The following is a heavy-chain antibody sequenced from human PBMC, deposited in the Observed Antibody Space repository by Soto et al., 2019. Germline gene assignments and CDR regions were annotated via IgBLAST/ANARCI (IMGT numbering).Heavy chain of an antibody. CDR3: ARYQTYNWFEP. Sequence: GESLKISCKGSVYSFTSYCIGWLRQMPVKGLEWRGIIYPGDSDTRYSPSFQGQVTISADKYIRTAYLQWSSLKASDNAMYYCARYQTYNWFEPWGQGTPVTVSS. D-gene: IGHD2-2*01. V-gene: IGHV5-51*01. CDR1: VYSFTSYC. CDR2: IYPGDSDT. J-gene: IGHJ5*02.